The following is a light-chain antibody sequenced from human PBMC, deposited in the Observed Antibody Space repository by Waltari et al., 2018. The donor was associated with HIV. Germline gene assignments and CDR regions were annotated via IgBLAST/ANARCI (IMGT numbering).Light chain of an antibody. CDR1: RGDVPTYNR. Sequence: QYARTQPPSVSGYPGHSVTISCTGFRGDVPTYNRVSWSQQPPTTAPKPILYEVYKRPSGVPDRFSGSQSGDMASLTVSGLQTEDEADYYCALYTTRNIIFGGGTNLVVL. J-gene: IGLJ2*01. CDR3: ALYTTRNII. V-gene: IGLV2-18*01. CDR2: EVY.